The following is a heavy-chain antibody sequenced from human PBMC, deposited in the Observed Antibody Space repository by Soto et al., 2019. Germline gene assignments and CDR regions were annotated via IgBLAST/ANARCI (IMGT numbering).Heavy chain of an antibody. D-gene: IGHD5-12*01. J-gene: IGHJ4*02. CDR3: ARDSPIGSTFSGYEAIDY. Sequence: QVQLVQSGAEVKKPGSSVKVSCKTSGGTFSNDIFTWVRQAPGQGLEWMGRIIPLLDITNYAQKFQGRVTITADKSTSTAYMDLNSLRSEDTAVYYCARDSPIGSTFSGYEAIDYWGQGTLVTVSS. CDR2: IIPLLDIT. V-gene: IGHV1-69*08. CDR1: GGTFSNDI.